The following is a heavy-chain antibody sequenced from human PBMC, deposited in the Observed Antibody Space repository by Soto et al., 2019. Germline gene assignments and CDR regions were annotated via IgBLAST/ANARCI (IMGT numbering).Heavy chain of an antibody. Sequence: PGGSLRLSCAASGFTFSSYAMSWVRQAPGKGLEWVSAISGSGGSTYYADSVKGRFTISRDNSKNTLYLQMNSLRAEDTAVYYCAAGGPNSYYYYGMDVWGQGTTVTVSS. J-gene: IGHJ6*02. CDR3: AAGGPNSYYYYGMDV. V-gene: IGHV3-23*01. CDR1: GFTFSSYA. CDR2: ISGSGGST. D-gene: IGHD2-15*01.